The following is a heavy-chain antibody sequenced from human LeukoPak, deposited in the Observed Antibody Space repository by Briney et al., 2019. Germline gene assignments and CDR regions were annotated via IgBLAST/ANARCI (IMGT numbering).Heavy chain of an antibody. CDR1: GYPFTPHY. D-gene: IGHD3-10*01. CDR2: IDPNSGGT. V-gene: IGHV1-2*02. J-gene: IGHJ2*01. Sequence: ASVKVSFRASGYPFTPHYIHWVRQAPGQGLEWMGWIDPNSGGTNYAQKFLGSVTMTGDTSINTAFMELSRLRSDDTAIYYCARGRGTTMVRGVITNYFDLWGRGALVTVSS. CDR3: ARGRGTTMVRGVITNYFDL.